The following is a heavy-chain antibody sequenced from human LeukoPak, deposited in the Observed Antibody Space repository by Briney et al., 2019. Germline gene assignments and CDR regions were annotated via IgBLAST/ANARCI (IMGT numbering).Heavy chain of an antibody. V-gene: IGHV1-46*01. CDR1: GYTFTSYY. D-gene: IGHD3-10*01. CDR3: ARISGGVRGGGYYFDY. CDR2: INPSGGST. J-gene: IGHJ4*02. Sequence: ASVKVSCKASGYTFTSYYMHWVRQAPGQGLKWMGIINPSGGSTSYAQKFQGRVTMTRDTSTSTVYMELSSLRSEDTAVYYCARISGGVRGGGYYFDYWGQGTLVTVSS.